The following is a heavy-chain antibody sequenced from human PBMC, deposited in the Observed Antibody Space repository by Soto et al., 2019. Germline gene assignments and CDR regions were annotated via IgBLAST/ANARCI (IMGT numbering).Heavy chain of an antibody. Sequence: QVQLVESGGGVVQPGRSLRLSCAASGFTFSSYGMHWVRQAPGKGLEWVAVIWYDGSNKYYADSVKGRFTISRDNSKNTLYLQMNSLRAEDTAVYYCARDFLRYYDSSGYNVDYWGQGTLVTVSS. D-gene: IGHD3-22*01. CDR3: ARDFLRYYDSSGYNVDY. CDR1: GFTFSSYG. J-gene: IGHJ4*02. V-gene: IGHV3-33*01. CDR2: IWYDGSNK.